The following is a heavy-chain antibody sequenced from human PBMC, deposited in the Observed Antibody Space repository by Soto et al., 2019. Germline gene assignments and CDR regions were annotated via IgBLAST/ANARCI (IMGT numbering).Heavy chain of an antibody. V-gene: IGHV4-31*03. J-gene: IGHJ2*01. CDR2: VYLSGDT. CDR3: ARDPRRTRGWHFDL. CDR1: GGSIITSDYY. D-gene: IGHD3-10*01. Sequence: TLSLTCTVSGGSIITSDYYWSLILQHPVRGLEWIGYVYLSGDTFYNPSLESRVVISVETSENRFSLNLTSVTAADTAVYYCARDPRRTRGWHFDLWGRGTQVTVSS.